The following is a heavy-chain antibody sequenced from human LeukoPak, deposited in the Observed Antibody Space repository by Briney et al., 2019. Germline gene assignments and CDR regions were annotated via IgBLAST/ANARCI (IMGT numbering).Heavy chain of an antibody. CDR1: GGTFSSYA. CDR3: ARDRGAGDLSGAFDI. CDR2: IIPIFGTA. V-gene: IGHV1-69*13. Sequence: GASVKVSCKASGGTFSSYAISWVRQAPGQGLEWMGGIIPIFGTANYAQKFQGRVTITADESTSTAYMELSSLRSEDTAVYYCARDRGAGDLSGAFDIWGQGTMVTVSS. J-gene: IGHJ3*02. D-gene: IGHD7-27*01.